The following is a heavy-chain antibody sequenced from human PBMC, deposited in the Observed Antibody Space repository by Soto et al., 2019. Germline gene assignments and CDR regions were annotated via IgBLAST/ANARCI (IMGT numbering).Heavy chain of an antibody. D-gene: IGHD4-4*01. V-gene: IGHV1-69*08. CDR1: GGTFSSYT. J-gene: IGHJ6*03. CDR2: IIPILGIA. Sequence: QVQLVQSGAEVKKPGSSVKVSCKASGGTFSSYTISWVRQAPGQGLEWMGRIIPILGIANYAQKFQGRVTITADKSTSTAYMELSSLRSDDTAVYYCARDVEVTTLNYYYYYYMDVWGKGTTVTVSS. CDR3: ARDVEVTTLNYYYYYYMDV.